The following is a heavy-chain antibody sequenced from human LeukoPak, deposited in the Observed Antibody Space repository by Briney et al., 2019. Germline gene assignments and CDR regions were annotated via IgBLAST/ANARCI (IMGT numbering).Heavy chain of an antibody. CDR3: ARIEGYDFWSGYYTGSWFDP. CDR2: INHSGST. Sequence: PSETLSLTCAVYGGSFSGYYWSWIRQPPGKGLEWIGEINHSGSTNYNPSLKSRVTISVDTSKNQFSLKLSSVTAADTAVYYCARIEGYDFWSGYYTGSWFDPWGQGTLVNVSS. D-gene: IGHD3-3*01. J-gene: IGHJ5*02. V-gene: IGHV4-34*01. CDR1: GGSFSGYY.